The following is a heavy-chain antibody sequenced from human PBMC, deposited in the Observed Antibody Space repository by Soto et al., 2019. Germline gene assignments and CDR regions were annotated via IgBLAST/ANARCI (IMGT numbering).Heavy chain of an antibody. D-gene: IGHD3-22*01. CDR3: AKDVGYYDSSGYYWN. CDR2: ISGSGGST. CDR1: GFTFSSYA. V-gene: IGHV3-23*01. Sequence: EVQLLESGGGLVQPGGSLRLSCAASGFTFSSYAMSWVRQAPGKGLEWVSAISGSGGSTYYADSVKGRFTISRDYSKNTLYLQMNSLRSEDTAVYYCAKDVGYYDSSGYYWNWGQGTLVTVSS. J-gene: IGHJ4*02.